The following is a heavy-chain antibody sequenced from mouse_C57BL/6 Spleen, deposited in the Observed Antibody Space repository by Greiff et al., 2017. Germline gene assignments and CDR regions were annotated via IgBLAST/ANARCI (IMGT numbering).Heavy chain of an antibody. CDR3: ARQGGGTAEFAY. CDR1: EYEFPSHD. Sequence: EVKLVESGGGLVQPGESLKLSCESYEYEFPSHDMSWVRKTPEKRLELVAAINSDGGSTYYPDTMERRFIISRDNTKKTLYLQMSSLRSEDTALYYYARQGGGTAEFAYWGQGTLVTVSA. V-gene: IGHV5-2*01. D-gene: IGHD4-1*01. CDR2: INSDGGST. J-gene: IGHJ3*01.